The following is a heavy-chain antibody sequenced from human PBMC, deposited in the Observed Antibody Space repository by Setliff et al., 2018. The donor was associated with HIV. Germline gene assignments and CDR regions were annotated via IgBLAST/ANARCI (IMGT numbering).Heavy chain of an antibody. D-gene: IGHD6-6*01. CDR2: IKTDGSEK. J-gene: IGHJ3*02. Sequence: GGSLRLSCAASGFTFSSYWMGWVRQTPGKGLEWVANIKTDGSEKYYLDSVRGRFTVSRDNARNSLYLQMNSLRAEDTAIYYCARIYRSSWPFDACDIWGQGTMVTVSS. CDR1: GFTFSSYW. CDR3: ARIYRSSWPFDACDI. V-gene: IGHV3-7*03.